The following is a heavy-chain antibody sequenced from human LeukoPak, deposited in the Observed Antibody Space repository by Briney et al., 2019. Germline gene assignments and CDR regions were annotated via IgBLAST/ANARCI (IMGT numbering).Heavy chain of an antibody. CDR2: ISYDGSNK. V-gene: IGHV3-30*04. CDR1: GFTFSSYA. CDR3: ARDYGMDV. Sequence: GGSLRLSCAASGFTFSSYAMHWVRQAPGKGLEWVAVISYDGSNKYYADSVKGRFTISRDNSKNTLYLQMNSLRAEDTAVYYCARDYGMDVWGQGTTVTVSS. J-gene: IGHJ6*02.